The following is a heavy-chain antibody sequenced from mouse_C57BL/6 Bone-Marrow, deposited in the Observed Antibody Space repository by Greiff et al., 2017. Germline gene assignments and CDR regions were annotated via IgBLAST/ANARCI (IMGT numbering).Heavy chain of an antibody. CDR2: ISDGGSYT. D-gene: IGHD1-1*01. J-gene: IGHJ4*01. CDR1: GFTFSSYA. V-gene: IGHV5-4*01. Sequence: EVMLVESGGGLVKPGGSLKLSCAASGFTFSSYAMSWVRQTPEKRLEWVATISDGGSYTYYPDNVKGRFTISRDNAKNNLYLQMSHLKSEDTAMYYCARDLTTVVAPYAMDYWGQGTSRTVSS. CDR3: ARDLTTVVAPYAMDY.